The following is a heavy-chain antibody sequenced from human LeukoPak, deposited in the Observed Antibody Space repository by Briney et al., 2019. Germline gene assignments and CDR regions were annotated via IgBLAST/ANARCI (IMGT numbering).Heavy chain of an antibody. Sequence: GGSLRLFCAASGFTFRSYAMHWLRQAPGKGLKGVAFIRYDGTNKDYADSVKGRFTISRDNSKNTIYLQMNSLRSEDTAVYYCAKSSGADSSSWYLHYFDYWGQGTLVTVSS. CDR3: AKSSGADSSSWYLHYFDY. V-gene: IGHV3-30*02. CDR1: GFTFRSYA. D-gene: IGHD6-13*01. CDR2: IRYDGTNK. J-gene: IGHJ4*02.